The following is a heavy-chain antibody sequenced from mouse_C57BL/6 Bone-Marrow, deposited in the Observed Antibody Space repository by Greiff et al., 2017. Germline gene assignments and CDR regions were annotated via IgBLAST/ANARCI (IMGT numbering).Heavy chain of an antibody. Sequence: DVQLVESGGGLVQPGGSLKLSCAASGFTFSDYYMYWVRQTPEKRLEWVAYISNGGGSTYYPDTVKGRFTISRDNAKNTLYLQMSRLKSEYTAMYYCARQDGNPYYYAMDYWGQGTSVTVSS. D-gene: IGHD2-1*01. CDR3: ARQDGNPYYYAMDY. V-gene: IGHV5-12*01. J-gene: IGHJ4*01. CDR2: ISNGGGST. CDR1: GFTFSDYY.